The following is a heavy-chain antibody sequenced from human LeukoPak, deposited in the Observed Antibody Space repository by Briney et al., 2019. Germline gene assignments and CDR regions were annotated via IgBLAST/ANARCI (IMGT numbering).Heavy chain of an antibody. D-gene: IGHD2-2*01. V-gene: IGHV1-8*03. CDR1: GYTFTSYD. CDR3: ARDAHTSWTDDYYYYMDV. Sequence: ASVKVSCKASGYTFTSYDINWVRQATGQGLEWMGWMNPNSGNTGYAQKFQGRVTITRNTSISTAYMELSSLRSEDTAVYYCARDAHTSWTDDYYYYMDVWGKGTTVTVSS. CDR2: MNPNSGNT. J-gene: IGHJ6*03.